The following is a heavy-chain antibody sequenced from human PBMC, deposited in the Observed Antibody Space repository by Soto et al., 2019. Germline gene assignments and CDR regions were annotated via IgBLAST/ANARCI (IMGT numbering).Heavy chain of an antibody. D-gene: IGHD3-3*01. J-gene: IGHJ1*01. CDR3: ATSTTIFGVVIAEYFQH. CDR2: ISGSGGST. Sequence: HPGGSLRLSCAASVFTFSSYAMSWVRQAPGKGLEWVSAISGSGGSTYYADSVKGRFTISRDNSKNTLYLQMNSLRAEDTAVYYCATSTTIFGVVIAEYFQHWGQGTLVTVSS. V-gene: IGHV3-23*01. CDR1: VFTFSSYA.